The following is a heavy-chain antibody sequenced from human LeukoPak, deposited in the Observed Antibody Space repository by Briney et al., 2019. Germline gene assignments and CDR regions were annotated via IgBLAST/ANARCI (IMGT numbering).Heavy chain of an antibody. D-gene: IGHD6-13*01. CDR2: ISSSSSYI. CDR1: GFTFSSYS. Sequence: GGSLRLSCAASGFTFSSYSMNWVRQAPGKGLEWVSSISSSSSYIYYADSVKGRFTISRDNAKNSLYLQMNSLRAEDTAVYYCARDPWGIAAAGTGGTVDYWGQGTLVTVSS. CDR3: ARDPWGIAAAGTGGTVDY. J-gene: IGHJ4*02. V-gene: IGHV3-21*01.